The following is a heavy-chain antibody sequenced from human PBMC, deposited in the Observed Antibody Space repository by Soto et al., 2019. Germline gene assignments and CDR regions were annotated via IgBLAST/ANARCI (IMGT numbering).Heavy chain of an antibody. CDR1: GYTLTELS. J-gene: IGHJ3*02. CDR3: ARARTRVAPDASDI. CDR2: FDPEDGET. V-gene: IGHV1-24*01. Sequence: GASVKFSCTVSGYTLTELSMHWVRQAPGKGLEWMGGFDPEDGETIYAQKFQGRVTMTEDTSTDTAYMELSSLRSEDTAVYYCARARTRVAPDASDIWGPGTMVTVSS. D-gene: IGHD3-3*01.